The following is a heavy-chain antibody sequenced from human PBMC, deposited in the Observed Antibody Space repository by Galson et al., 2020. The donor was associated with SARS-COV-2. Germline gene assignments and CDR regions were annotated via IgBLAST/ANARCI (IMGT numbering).Heavy chain of an antibody. D-gene: IGHD6-6*01. V-gene: IGHV3-21*01. CDR2: ISSSSSYI. J-gene: IGHJ6*02. CDR3: ARDSSSLGYYHGMDV. CDR1: GFTFSSYT. Sequence: GGSLRLSCAASGFTFSSYTMNWVRQAPGKGLEWVSYISSSSSYIYYADSVKGRFTVSRDNAKNSLFLQMNSLSAEDTAVYYCARDSSSLGYYHGMDVWGQGTTVTVSS.